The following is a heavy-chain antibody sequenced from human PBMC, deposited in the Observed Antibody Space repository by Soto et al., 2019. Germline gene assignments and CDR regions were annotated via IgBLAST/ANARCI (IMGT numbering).Heavy chain of an antibody. CDR1: GYTFTSYY. V-gene: IGHV1-46*01. J-gene: IGHJ4*02. CDR2: INPSGGST. Sequence: QVQLVQSGAEVKKPGASVKVSCKASGYTFTSYYMHWVRHAPGQGLEWMGIINPSGGSTSYAQKFQGRVTMTRDTSTSTVYMELSSLRSEDTSVYYCARGPLTDLPYFDYWGQGPLVTVSA. CDR3: ARGPLTDLPYFDY.